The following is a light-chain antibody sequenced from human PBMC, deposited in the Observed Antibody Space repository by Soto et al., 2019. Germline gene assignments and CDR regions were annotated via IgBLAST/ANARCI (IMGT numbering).Light chain of an antibody. CDR1: QSISGY. V-gene: IGKV1-33*01. J-gene: IGKJ4*01. CDR3: QKYNSAPLS. Sequence: DIQMTQSPSSLSASVGDTVTITCRASQSISGYLNWYQQKPGKAPKLLIYDASNLETGVPSRFSGSGSGTDFTLTISGLQPEDVATYYCQKYNSAPLSFGGGTKV. CDR2: DAS.